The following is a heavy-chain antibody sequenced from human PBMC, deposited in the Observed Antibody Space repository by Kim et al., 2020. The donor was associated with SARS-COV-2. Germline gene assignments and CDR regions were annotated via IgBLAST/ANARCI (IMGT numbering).Heavy chain of an antibody. J-gene: IGHJ4*02. CDR2: DT. CDR3: ARLTRDYFDY. Sequence: DTRYSPSFQGQVTTSADKSISTAYLHWSSLKASDTAMYYCARLTRDYFDYWGQGTLVTVSS. V-gene: IGHV5-51*01.